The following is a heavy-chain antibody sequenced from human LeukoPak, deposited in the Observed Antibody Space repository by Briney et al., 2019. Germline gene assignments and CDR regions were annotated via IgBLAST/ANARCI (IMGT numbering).Heavy chain of an antibody. D-gene: IGHD6-13*01. V-gene: IGHV1-18*01. CDR2: ISAYNGNT. CDR1: GYTLTSYG. J-gene: IGHJ4*02. Sequence: ASVKVSCKASGYTLTSYGISWVRQAPGQGLEWMGWISAYNGNTNYAQKLQGRVTMTTDTSTSTAYMELRSLRSDDTAVYYCARVGLSSWYIAIGYYFDYWGQGTLVTVSS. CDR3: ARVGLSSWYIAIGYYFDY.